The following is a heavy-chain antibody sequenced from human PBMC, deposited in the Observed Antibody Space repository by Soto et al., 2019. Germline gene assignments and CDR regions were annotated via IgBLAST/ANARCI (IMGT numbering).Heavy chain of an antibody. V-gene: IGHV1-3*01. CDR3: ARDSLIVAGTDPLGH. Sequence: ASVKVSCKASGYTFTSYAMHWVRQAPGQGLEWMGWINAYNGNTKYSQKFQGRVTMTTDTSTSTAYMELRSLRSDDTAVYYCARDSLIVAGTDPLGHWGQGTLVTVSS. CDR2: INAYNGNT. D-gene: IGHD6-19*01. J-gene: IGHJ1*01. CDR1: GYTFTSYA.